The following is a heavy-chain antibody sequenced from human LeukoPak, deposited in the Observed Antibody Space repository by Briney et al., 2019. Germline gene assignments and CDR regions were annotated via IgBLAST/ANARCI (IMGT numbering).Heavy chain of an antibody. V-gene: IGHV3-9*01. Sequence: GGSLRLSCAASGFTFSSYAMSWVRQAPGKGLEWVSGISWNSGSIGYVDSVKGRFTNSRDNAKNSLYLQMNSLRAEDTAVYYCAKDKGARLFDPWGQGTLVTVSS. CDR1: GFTFSSYA. J-gene: IGHJ5*02. D-gene: IGHD6-25*01. CDR3: AKDKGARLFDP. CDR2: ISWNSGSI.